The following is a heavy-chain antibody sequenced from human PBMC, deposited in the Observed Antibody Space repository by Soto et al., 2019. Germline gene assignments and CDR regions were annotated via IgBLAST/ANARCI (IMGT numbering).Heavy chain of an antibody. CDR2: IDPSDSYT. Sequence: GESLKISCTGSGYSFTSYWISWVRQMPGKGLEWMGRIDPSDSYTNYSPSFQGHVTISADKSITTAYLQWSSLKASDTAMYYCASDPSYGMDVWGQGTTVTVSS. CDR1: GYSFTSYW. J-gene: IGHJ6*02. V-gene: IGHV5-10-1*01. CDR3: ASDPSYGMDV.